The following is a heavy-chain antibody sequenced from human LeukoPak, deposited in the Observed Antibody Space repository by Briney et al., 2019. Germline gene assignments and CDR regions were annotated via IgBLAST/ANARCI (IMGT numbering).Heavy chain of an antibody. CDR1: GFTVSSNY. Sequence: QTGGSLRLSCAASGFTVSSNYMSWVRQAPGKGLEWVSVIYSGRDTYYADSVKGRFTISRDDSKNTLYLQLNSLRAEDTAVYYCASGGGYGAFHIWGQGTVVTVSS. CDR2: IYSGRDT. V-gene: IGHV3-53*01. CDR3: ASGGGYGAFHI. J-gene: IGHJ3*02. D-gene: IGHD2-15*01.